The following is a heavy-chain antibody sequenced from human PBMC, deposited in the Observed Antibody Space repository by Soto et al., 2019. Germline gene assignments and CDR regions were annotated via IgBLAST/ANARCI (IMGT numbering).Heavy chain of an antibody. CDR2: MYNTGST. V-gene: IGHV4-59*01. CDR1: GGSISGYY. J-gene: IGHJ6*02. D-gene: IGHD2-21*02. CDR3: ARDLWGYCGTDCYPLDV. Sequence: SETLSLTCTVSGGSISGYYWSWIRQPPGKGLEWIGYMYNTGSTIYNPSFKSRVTISVDTSKNQFSLKLNSVTAADTAVYYCARDLWGYCGTDCYPLDVWGQGTTVT.